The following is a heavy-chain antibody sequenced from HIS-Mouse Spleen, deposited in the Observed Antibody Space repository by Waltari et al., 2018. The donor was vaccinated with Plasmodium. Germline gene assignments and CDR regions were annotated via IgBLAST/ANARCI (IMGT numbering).Heavy chain of an antibody. CDR2: KKQDGSEK. CDR1: GFTFSSYW. J-gene: IGHJ2*01. V-gene: IGHV3-7*01. CDR3: ASSWYWYFDL. Sequence: EVQLVESGGGLVQPGGSLRLSCAASGFTFSSYWMSWVRQAPGKGLEWVANKKQDGSEKYYWGSVKGRFTISRDNAKNSLYLQMNSLRAEDTAVYYCASSWYWYFDLWGRGTLVTVSS. D-gene: IGHD6-13*01.